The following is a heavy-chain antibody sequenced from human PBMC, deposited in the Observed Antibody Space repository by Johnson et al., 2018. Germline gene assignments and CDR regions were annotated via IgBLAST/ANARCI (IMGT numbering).Heavy chain of an antibody. J-gene: IGHJ4*02. Sequence: VQLVESGGGLVQPGGSLRLSCAVSGFTFRDFWMSWVRQAPGKGLEWLAKIKPEGSEGYYVDSVKGRFTISRDNARNSLYLQMNNMRAEDTAVYYCARMGRLDSWGQGTLVTVSS. CDR1: GFTFRDFW. CDR2: IKPEGSEG. D-gene: IGHD1-26*01. V-gene: IGHV3-7*01. CDR3: ARMGRLDS.